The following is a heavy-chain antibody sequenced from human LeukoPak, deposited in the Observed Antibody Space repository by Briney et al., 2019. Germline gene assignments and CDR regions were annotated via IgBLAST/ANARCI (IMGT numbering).Heavy chain of an antibody. Sequence: SETLSLTCTVSGGSISSYHWSCIRQPAGKGLEWIGRIYTSGSTNYNPSLKSRVTMSVDTSKNQFSLKLSSVTAADTAVYYCARTIAARIFDYWGQGTLVTVSS. D-gene: IGHD6-13*01. CDR2: IYTSGST. CDR1: GGSISSYH. CDR3: ARTIAARIFDY. V-gene: IGHV4-4*07. J-gene: IGHJ4*02.